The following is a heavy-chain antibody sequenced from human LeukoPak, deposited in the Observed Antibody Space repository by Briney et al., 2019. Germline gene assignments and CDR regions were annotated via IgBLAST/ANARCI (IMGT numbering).Heavy chain of an antibody. CDR2: ISWNSGSI. D-gene: IGHD3-10*01. V-gene: IGHV3-9*01. CDR3: AKEGGSGSYYSGAFDY. J-gene: IGHJ4*02. Sequence: GGSLRLSCAASGFTFDDYAMHWVRQAPGKGLEWVSGISWNSGSIDYADSVKGRFTISRDNAKNSLYLQMNSLRAEDTALYYCAKEGGSGSYYSGAFDYWGQGTLVTVSS. CDR1: GFTFDDYA.